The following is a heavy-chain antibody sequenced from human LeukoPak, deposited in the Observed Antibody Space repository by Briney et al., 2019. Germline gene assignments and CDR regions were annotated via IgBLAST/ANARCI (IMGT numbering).Heavy chain of an antibody. V-gene: IGHV4-39*07. CDR3: ARGLGYCSGGSCPNWFDP. J-gene: IGHJ5*02. CDR2: IYYSGSS. Sequence: SETLSLTCTVSGGSISSSSYYWCWIRQPPGKGLEWIGSIYYSGSSYYNPSLKSRVTISVDTSKNQFSLKLSSVTAADTAVYYCARGLGYCSGGSCPNWFDPWGQGTLVTVSS. CDR1: GGSISSSSYY. D-gene: IGHD2-15*01.